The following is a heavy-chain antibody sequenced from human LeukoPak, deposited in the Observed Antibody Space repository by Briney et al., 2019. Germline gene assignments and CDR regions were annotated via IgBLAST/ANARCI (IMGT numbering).Heavy chain of an antibody. CDR3: ARTPLSVVPAAQAIDY. CDR1: GYTFTGYY. Sequence: ASVKVSCKASGYTFTGYYMHWVRQAPGQGLEWMGWINPNSGGTNYAQKLQGRVTMTRDTSISTAYMELSRLRSDDTAVYYCARTPLSVVPAAQAIDYWGQGTLVTVSS. V-gene: IGHV1-2*02. CDR2: INPNSGGT. D-gene: IGHD2-2*01. J-gene: IGHJ4*02.